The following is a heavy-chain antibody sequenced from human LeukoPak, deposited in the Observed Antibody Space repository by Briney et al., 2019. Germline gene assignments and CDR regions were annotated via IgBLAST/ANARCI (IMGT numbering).Heavy chain of an antibody. J-gene: IGHJ5*02. CDR3: ARVRFGVGLQNWFDP. Sequence: SETLSLTCTVSGGSISSYYWSWIRQPPGKGLEWIGYIYYSGSTNYNPSLKSRVTISVDTSKNQFSLKLSSVTAADTAVYYCARVRFGVGLQNWFDPWGQGTLVTVSS. CDR2: IYYSGST. CDR1: GGSISSYY. D-gene: IGHD3-3*01. V-gene: IGHV4-59*01.